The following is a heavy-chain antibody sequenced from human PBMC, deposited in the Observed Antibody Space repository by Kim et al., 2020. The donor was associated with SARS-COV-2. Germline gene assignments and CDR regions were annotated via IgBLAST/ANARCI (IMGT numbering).Heavy chain of an antibody. CDR3: ARAHRTIFGVVEYMDV. D-gene: IGHD3-3*01. Sequence: SETLSLTCTVSGGSISSGGYYWSWIRQHPGKGLEWIGYIYYSGSTYYNPSLKSRVTISVDTSKNQFSLKLRSVTAADTAVYYCARAHRTIFGVVEYMDVWGQGTTVTVSS. J-gene: IGHJ6*02. CDR1: GGSISSGGYY. CDR2: IYYSGST. V-gene: IGHV4-31*03.